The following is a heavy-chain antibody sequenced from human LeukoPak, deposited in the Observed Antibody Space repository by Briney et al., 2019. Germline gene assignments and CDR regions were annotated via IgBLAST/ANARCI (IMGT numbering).Heavy chain of an antibody. Sequence: GASVKVSCKASGYTFTSYAMHWVRQAPGQRLEWMGWINAGNGNTKYSQKFQGRVTITRDTSASTAYMELSSLRSEDTAVYYCARDDRYCSSTSCSHDGGYWGQGTLVTVSS. J-gene: IGHJ4*02. CDR2: INAGNGNT. CDR1: GYTFTSYA. CDR3: ARDDRYCSSTSCSHDGGY. D-gene: IGHD2-2*01. V-gene: IGHV1-3*01.